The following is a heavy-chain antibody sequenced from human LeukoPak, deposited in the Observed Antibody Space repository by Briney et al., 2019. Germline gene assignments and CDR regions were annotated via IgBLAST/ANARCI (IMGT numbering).Heavy chain of an antibody. CDR3: ARQRGRDYYRSGSYAGEFDY. V-gene: IGHV1-18*01. CDR2: ISAYNGNT. CDR1: GYTFTSYG. D-gene: IGHD3-10*01. Sequence: ASVKVSCKASGYTFTSYGISWVRQAPGQGLEWMGWISAYNGNTNYAQKLQGRVTMTTDTSTSTAYMELRSLRSDDTAVYYCARQRGRDYYRSGSYAGEFDYWGQGTLVTVSS. J-gene: IGHJ4*02.